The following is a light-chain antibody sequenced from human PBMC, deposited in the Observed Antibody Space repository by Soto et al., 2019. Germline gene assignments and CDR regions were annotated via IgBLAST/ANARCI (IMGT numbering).Light chain of an antibody. V-gene: IGLV2-14*01. CDR3: SSFTSAYTFV. CDR1: SSDIGAYNY. CDR2: EVS. J-gene: IGLJ1*01. Sequence: QSVLTQPASLSGSPGQSITISCTGTSSDIGAYNYVSWYQQHPGKAPKLLLSEVSKRPSGVSDRFSGSKSGNTASLTISGLQTQDEADYYCSSFTSAYTFVFGTGTKVTVL.